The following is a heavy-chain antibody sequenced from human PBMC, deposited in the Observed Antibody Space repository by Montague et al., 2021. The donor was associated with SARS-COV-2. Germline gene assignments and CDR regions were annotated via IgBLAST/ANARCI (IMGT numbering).Heavy chain of an antibody. CDR3: ARHAGKRIMIFGVVKGQYYFDY. D-gene: IGHD3-3*01. J-gene: IGHJ4*02. V-gene: IGHV4-39*01. CDR2: IYYSGST. Sequence: SETLSLTCTVSGGSTSSSSYYWGWIRQPPGKGLEWIGSIYYSGSTYYNPSLKSRVTISVDTSKNQFSLKLSSVTAADTAVYYCARHAGKRIMIFGVVKGQYYFDYWGQGTLVTVSS. CDR1: GGSTSSSSYY.